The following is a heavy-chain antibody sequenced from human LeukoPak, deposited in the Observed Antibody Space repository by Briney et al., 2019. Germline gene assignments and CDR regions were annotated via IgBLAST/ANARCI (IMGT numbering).Heavy chain of an antibody. V-gene: IGHV3-15*01. CDR2: IKSKTDGGTT. J-gene: IGHJ4*02. Sequence: PGGSLRLSCAASGFTFSNAWMRWVRQAPGKGLEWVGRIKSKTDGGTTDYAAPVKGRFTISRDDSKNTLYLQMNSLKTEDTAVYYCTTDPEWLLRPFDYWGQGTLVTVSS. CDR3: TTDPEWLLRPFDY. D-gene: IGHD3-3*01. CDR1: GFTFSNAW.